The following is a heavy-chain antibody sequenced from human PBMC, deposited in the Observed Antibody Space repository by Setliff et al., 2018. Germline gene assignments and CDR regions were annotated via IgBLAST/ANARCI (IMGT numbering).Heavy chain of an antibody. CDR1: GYTFTGYY. CDR3: ARENTAKNFWGEESDY. V-gene: IGHV1-46*01. D-gene: IGHD3-3*01. J-gene: IGHJ4*02. Sequence: GASVKVSCKASGYTFTGYYMHWVRQAPGQGLEWMGVINPGDGSTTYAQKFQGRVKMTRDTSTNTVYMQLNSLRFEDRAVYYCARENTAKNFWGEESDYWGQGTLVTVSS. CDR2: INPGDGST.